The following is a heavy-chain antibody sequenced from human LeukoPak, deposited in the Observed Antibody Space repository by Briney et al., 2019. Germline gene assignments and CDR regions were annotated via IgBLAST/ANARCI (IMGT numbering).Heavy chain of an antibody. V-gene: IGHV4-61*02. CDR2: IYTSGST. CDR3: ARVYCSSTSCGDAFDI. CDR1: GGSISSGSYY. D-gene: IGHD2-2*01. Sequence: SQTLSLTCTVSGGSISSGSYYWSWIRQPAGKGLEWIGRIYTSGSTNYNPSLKSRVTISVDTSKNQFSLKLSSVTAADTAVYYCARVYCSSTSCGDAFDIWGQGTMVTVSS. J-gene: IGHJ3*02.